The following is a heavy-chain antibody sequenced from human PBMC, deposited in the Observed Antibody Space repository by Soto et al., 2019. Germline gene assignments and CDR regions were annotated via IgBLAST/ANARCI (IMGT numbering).Heavy chain of an antibody. CDR3: ARGGGTILAPLP. CDR2: INPNSGAT. V-gene: IGHV1-2*02. Sequence: ASVKVSCKASGYTFTGYFIHWVRLAPGQGLEWMGWINPNSGATKYAQKFQGRVTMTRDTSISTAYMELTLLRSDDTAIYYCARGGGTILAPLPWGEGTLVTVSS. CDR1: GYTFTGYF. D-gene: IGHD3-3*01. J-gene: IGHJ5*02.